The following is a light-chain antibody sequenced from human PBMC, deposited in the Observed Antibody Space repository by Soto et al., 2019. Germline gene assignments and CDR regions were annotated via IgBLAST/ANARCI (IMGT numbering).Light chain of an antibody. V-gene: IGKV3-20*01. Sequence: EIVLTQSPGTLSLSPGERATLSCRASQSVSSNYLAWYQQKPGQAPRLLIYGASTRDTDIPDRFNGSGSGTDFALTISRLEPEDFALYYCQQYDASPLTFGPGTKVDVK. J-gene: IGKJ3*01. CDR2: GAS. CDR3: QQYDASPLT. CDR1: QSVSSNY.